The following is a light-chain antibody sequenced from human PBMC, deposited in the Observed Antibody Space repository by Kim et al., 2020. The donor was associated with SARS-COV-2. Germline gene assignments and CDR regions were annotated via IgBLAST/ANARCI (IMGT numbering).Light chain of an antibody. CDR1: QSVSTY. CDR2: DAS. Sequence: EIVLTQSPATLSFSPGERATLSCRASQSVSTYLAWYQQKPGQAPRLLIYDASNRATGIPARFSGSGSGTDFTLTISSLEPEDFAVYYCHHRSDWPLTFGGGTKVDIK. J-gene: IGKJ4*01. CDR3: HHRSDWPLT. V-gene: IGKV3-11*01.